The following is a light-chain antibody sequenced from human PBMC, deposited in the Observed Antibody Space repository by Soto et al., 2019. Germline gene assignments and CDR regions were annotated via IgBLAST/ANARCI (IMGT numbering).Light chain of an antibody. V-gene: IGKV4-1*01. CDR2: WAS. J-gene: IGKJ1*01. Sequence: DIVMTQSPDSLAVSLGERATINCKCSQSVSYSSNNKNYLAWYQQKLGQPPKLLIRWASTRESGVPDRFSGSGSGTDFTLTISSLQAEDVAVYYCQQYYSTPWTLGQGTKVDIK. CDR3: QQYYSTPWT. CDR1: QSVSYSSNNKNY.